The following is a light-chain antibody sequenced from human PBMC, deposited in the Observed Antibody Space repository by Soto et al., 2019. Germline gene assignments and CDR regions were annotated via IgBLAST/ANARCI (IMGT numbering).Light chain of an antibody. V-gene: IGKV3-20*01. J-gene: IGKJ5*01. CDR1: QSVTSDY. CDR3: QQFGSSPPRIT. CDR2: GPS. Sequence: EIVLTPSPGTLSLSLGERATIHCRASQSVTSDYLAWYQQKPGQAPRLLIYGPSSRATGIPDRFSGSGSGTDFTLNISRLDPEDFAVYYCQQFGSSPPRITFGQGTRLEIK.